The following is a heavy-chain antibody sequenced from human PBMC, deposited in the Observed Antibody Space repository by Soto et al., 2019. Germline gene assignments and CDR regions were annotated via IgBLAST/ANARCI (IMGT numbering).Heavy chain of an antibody. D-gene: IGHD3-10*01. CDR2: IWYSGST. J-gene: IGHJ4*01. CDR3: WRTNYGTGSRSCDY. V-gene: IGHV4-59*08. Sequence: SWIRKNPGKGVEWIGYIWYSGSTNYNASLKSRVTISVDTSKNQFSLKLNSMTAAETAVWYCWRTNYGTGSRSCDYWGNAPLVT.